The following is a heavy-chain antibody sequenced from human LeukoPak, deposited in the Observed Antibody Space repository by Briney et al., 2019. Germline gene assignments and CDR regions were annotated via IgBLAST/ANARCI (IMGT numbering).Heavy chain of an antibody. Sequence: SETLSLTCAVYGGSFSGYYWSWIRQPPGKGLEWIGEINHSGSTDYNPSLKSRVTISVDTSKNQFSLKLSSVTAEDTAVYYCARTTVTTGRTNWFDPWGQGTLVTVSS. CDR2: INHSGST. D-gene: IGHD4-17*01. J-gene: IGHJ5*02. V-gene: IGHV4-34*01. CDR1: GGSFSGYY. CDR3: ARTTVTTGRTNWFDP.